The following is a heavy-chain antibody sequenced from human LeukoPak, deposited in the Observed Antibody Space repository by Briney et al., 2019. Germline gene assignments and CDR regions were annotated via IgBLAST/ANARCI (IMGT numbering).Heavy chain of an antibody. CDR3: AKGNAAAGIDD. D-gene: IGHD6-13*01. Sequence: GGPLRLSCAASGFTFSSYWMSWVRQAPGKGLEWVANIKQDGSEKYYVDSVKGRFTISRDNAKNSLYLQMNSLRAEDTAVYYCAKGNAAAGIDDWGQGTLVTVSS. CDR2: IKQDGSEK. V-gene: IGHV3-7*03. J-gene: IGHJ4*02. CDR1: GFTFSSYW.